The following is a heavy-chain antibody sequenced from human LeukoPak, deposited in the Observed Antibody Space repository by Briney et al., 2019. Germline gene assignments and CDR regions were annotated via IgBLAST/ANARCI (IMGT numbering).Heavy chain of an antibody. V-gene: IGHV3-9*01. CDR1: GFTFDGYA. J-gene: IGHJ3*02. CDR3: ARDSQGAFDI. Sequence: GGSLRLSCAASGFTFDGYAMHWVRQAPGKGLEWVSGISWNGNIITYADSVKGRFTISRDNVKNSLYLQLNSLRAEDTALYYCARDSQGAFDIWGQGTMVTVSS. CDR2: ISWNGNII.